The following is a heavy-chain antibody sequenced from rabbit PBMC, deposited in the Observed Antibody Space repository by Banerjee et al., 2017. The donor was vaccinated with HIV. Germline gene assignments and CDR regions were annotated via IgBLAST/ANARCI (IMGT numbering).Heavy chain of an antibody. D-gene: IGHD4-2*01. CDR2: IITSSGST. CDR3: ARNVAAADL. CDR1: GFSFSNKYV. V-gene: IGHV1S45*01. Sequence: QQQLEESGGDLVKPEGSLTLTCTASGFSFSNKYVMCWVRQAPGKGLEVVACIITSSGSTWYASWVNGRFTISKTSSTTVTLQMTSLTAADTATYFCARNVAAADLWGQGTLVTVS. J-gene: IGHJ3*01.